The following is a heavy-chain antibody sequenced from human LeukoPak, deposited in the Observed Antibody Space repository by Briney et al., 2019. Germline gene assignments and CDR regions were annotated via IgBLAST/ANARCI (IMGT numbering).Heavy chain of an antibody. CDR3: ARDTSFWSGWYFDY. D-gene: IGHD3-3*01. Sequence: SETLSLTCTLSGGSISSGSYYWSWIRQPAGKGLEWIGRIYTSGSTNYNPSLKSRVTISVDTSKNQFSLKLSSVTAADTAVYYCARDTSFWSGWYFDYRGQGTLVTVSS. CDR2: IYTSGST. CDR1: GGSISSGSYY. J-gene: IGHJ4*02. V-gene: IGHV4-61*02.